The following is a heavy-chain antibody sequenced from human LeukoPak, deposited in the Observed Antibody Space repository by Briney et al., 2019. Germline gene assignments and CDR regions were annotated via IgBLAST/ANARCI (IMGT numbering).Heavy chain of an antibody. V-gene: IGHV3-30*18. Sequence: GGSLRLSCAASGFTFSSYGMHWVRQAPGKGLEWVAVISYDGSNKYYADSVKGRFTISRDNSKNTLYLQMNSLRAEDTAVYYCAKSGSYIKGDAFDIWGQGTMVTVSS. CDR1: GFTFSSYG. D-gene: IGHD1-26*01. J-gene: IGHJ3*02. CDR2: ISYDGSNK. CDR3: AKSGSYIKGDAFDI.